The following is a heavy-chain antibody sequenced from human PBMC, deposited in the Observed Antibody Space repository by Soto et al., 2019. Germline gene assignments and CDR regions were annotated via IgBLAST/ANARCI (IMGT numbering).Heavy chain of an antibody. D-gene: IGHD3-3*01. Sequence: SETLCLTCSVSGGSIGGYDGSWIRQPPGKGLEWIGEINHSGSTNYNPSLKSRFSISRDNFKNTLYLQMSGLRADDTAVYYCARDGPHITIFGYGDYWGQGNLVTVSS. CDR2: INHSGST. CDR1: GGSIGGYD. V-gene: IGHV4-34*10. CDR3: ARDGPHITIFGYGDY. J-gene: IGHJ4*02.